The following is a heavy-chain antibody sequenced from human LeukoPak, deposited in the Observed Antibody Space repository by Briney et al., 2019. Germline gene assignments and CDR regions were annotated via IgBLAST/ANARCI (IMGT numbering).Heavy chain of an antibody. V-gene: IGHV7-4-1*02. D-gene: IGHD2-8*01. CDR2: INTNTGDP. CDR1: GGTFSSYA. CDR3: ASFFCTSGLCYYLDY. J-gene: IGHJ4*02. Sequence: GASVKVSCKASGGTFSSYAISWVRQAPGQGLEWMGWINTNTGDPTYAQGFTGRFVFSLDTSDNTAYLQISSLRAEDTAVYYCASFFCTSGLCYYLDYWGQGTLVTVSS.